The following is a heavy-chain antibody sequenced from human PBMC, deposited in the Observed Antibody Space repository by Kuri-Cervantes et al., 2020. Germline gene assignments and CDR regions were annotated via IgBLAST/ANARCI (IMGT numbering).Heavy chain of an antibody. J-gene: IGHJ3*01. CDR1: GFTFSSYE. V-gene: IGHV3-9*01. Sequence: SLKISCAASGFTFSSYEMNWVRQAPGKGLEWVSGISWNSGSIGYADSVKGRFTISRDNAKNSLYLQMNSLRVEDTALYYCAKDARLHLGELSSWGQGTMVTVSS. CDR3: AKDARLHLGELSS. CDR2: ISWNSGSI. D-gene: IGHD3-16*02.